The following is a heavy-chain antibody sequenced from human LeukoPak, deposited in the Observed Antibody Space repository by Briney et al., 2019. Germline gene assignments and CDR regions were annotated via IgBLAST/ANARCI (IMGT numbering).Heavy chain of an antibody. CDR3: ARDLDQVGAARPDLDY. CDR2: INPNNCGT. V-gene: IGHV1-2*02. CDR1: GYTFTGYY. J-gene: IGHJ4*02. Sequence: ASVKVSCKGSGYTFTGYYIHWVRQPPAQGLEWMGWINPNNCGTNYAQKFQGGVTMTRERSISTAYVELSRLTSDDRAVYYCARDLDQVGAARPDLDYWGQGTLVTVSS. D-gene: IGHD1-26*01.